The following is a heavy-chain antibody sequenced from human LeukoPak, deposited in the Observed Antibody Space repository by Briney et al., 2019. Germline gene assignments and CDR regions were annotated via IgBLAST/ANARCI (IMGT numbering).Heavy chain of an antibody. CDR3: ARYAGGSYYNPPYYYYGMDV. CDR2: IIPILGIA. D-gene: IGHD3-10*01. Sequence: SVKVSCKASGGTFSSYAISRVRQAPGQGLEWMGRIIPILGIANYAQKFQGRVTITADKSTSTAYMELSSLRSEDTAVYYCARYAGGSYYNPPYYYYGMDVWGQGTTVTVSS. CDR1: GGTFSSYA. V-gene: IGHV1-69*04. J-gene: IGHJ6*02.